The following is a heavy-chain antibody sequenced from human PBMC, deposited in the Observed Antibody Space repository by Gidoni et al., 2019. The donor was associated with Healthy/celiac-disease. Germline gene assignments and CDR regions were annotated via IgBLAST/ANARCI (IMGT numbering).Heavy chain of an antibody. J-gene: IGHJ4*02. Sequence: QVQLVESGGGVVQPGGSLRLSCSASGFTFSSYGMHWVRQVPGKGLGWVAVIWYDGRNKYYEDSVKGRFTISRDNSKNTLYLQMNSLRAEDTAVYYCARSYDSSGFSPLSGYWGQGTLVTVSS. CDR3: ARSYDSSGFSPLSGY. CDR2: IWYDGRNK. D-gene: IGHD3-22*01. CDR1: GFTFSSYG. V-gene: IGHV3-33*01.